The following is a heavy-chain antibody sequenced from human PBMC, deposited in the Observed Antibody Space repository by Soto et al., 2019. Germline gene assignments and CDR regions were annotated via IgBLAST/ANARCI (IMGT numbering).Heavy chain of an antibody. CDR1: GFTVSSNY. V-gene: IGHV3-53*01. Sequence: PGGSLRLSCAASGFTVSSNYMSWVRQAPGKGLEWVSVIYSGGNTYYADSVEGRFTISRDSSENTLYLQMNSLRAEDTAVYYCARGSGGYYAAFDIWGQGTMVTVSS. CDR2: IYSGGNT. D-gene: IGHD1-26*01. J-gene: IGHJ3*02. CDR3: ARGSGGYYAAFDI.